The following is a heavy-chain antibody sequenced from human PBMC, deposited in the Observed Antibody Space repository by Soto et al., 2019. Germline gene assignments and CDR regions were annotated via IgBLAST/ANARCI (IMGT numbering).Heavy chain of an antibody. Sequence: PGGSLRLSCAASGFTFSSYEMNWVRQAPGKGLEWVSYISSSGSTIYYADSVKGRFTISRDNAKNSLYLQMNSLRAEDTAVYYCAREPGIAAAGTFSYDYWGQGTLVTVSS. CDR2: ISSSGSTI. J-gene: IGHJ4*02. D-gene: IGHD6-13*01. CDR1: GFTFSSYE. CDR3: AREPGIAAAGTFSYDY. V-gene: IGHV3-48*03.